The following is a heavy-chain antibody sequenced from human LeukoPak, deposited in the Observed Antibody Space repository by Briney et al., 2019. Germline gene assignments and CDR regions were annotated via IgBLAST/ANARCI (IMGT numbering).Heavy chain of an antibody. J-gene: IGHJ3*01. CDR2: ISSSSSYI. CDR1: GFTFSSYS. V-gene: IGHV3-21*01. D-gene: IGHD6-13*01. CDR3: ARDRSSSWYGAFDL. Sequence: PGGSLRLSCAASGFTFSSYSMNWVRQAPGKGLEWVSSISSSSSYIYYADAVKGRFTISRDNAKNSLYLQMNSLRAEDTAVYYCARDRSSSWYGAFDLWGLGTMVTVSS.